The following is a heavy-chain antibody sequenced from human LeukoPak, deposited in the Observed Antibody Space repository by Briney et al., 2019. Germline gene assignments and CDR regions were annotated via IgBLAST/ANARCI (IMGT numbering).Heavy chain of an antibody. D-gene: IGHD1-26*01. J-gene: IGHJ4*02. CDR3: AKHPIVGATGNFDY. V-gene: IGHV3-23*01. CDR1: GFTFSNYA. Sequence: GGSLRLSCAASGFTFSNYAMSWVRQAPGKGLDWVSDISCSGGRTYYADSVKGRFTISRDNSKDTLDLQMNSLRAEDTAVYYCAKHPIVGATGNFDYWGQGTLVTVSS. CDR2: ISCSGGRT.